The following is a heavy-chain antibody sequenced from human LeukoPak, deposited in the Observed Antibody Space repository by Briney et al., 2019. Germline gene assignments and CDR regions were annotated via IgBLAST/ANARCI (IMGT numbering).Heavy chain of an antibody. Sequence: PSETLSLTCAVSGGSISSGGYSWSWIRQPPGKGLEWIGYIYHSGSTYYNPSLKSRVTISVDRSKNQFSLKLSSVTAADTAVCYCAREGLRGGGNNWFDPWGQGTLVTVSS. D-gene: IGHD3-10*01. V-gene: IGHV4-30-2*01. CDR3: AREGLRGGGNNWFDP. J-gene: IGHJ5*02. CDR2: IYHSGST. CDR1: GGSISSGGYS.